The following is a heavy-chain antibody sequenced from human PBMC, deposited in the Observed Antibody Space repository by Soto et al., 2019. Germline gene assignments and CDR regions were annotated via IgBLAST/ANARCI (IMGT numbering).Heavy chain of an antibody. V-gene: IGHV4-59*02. CDR2: IYASGSP. Sequence: SETLSLTCTISGGSVSVYYWSWIRQSTGQGLEWIGYIYASGSPYYNPSLRSRVTISADTSKNQISLKLTSPTAADTAVYYRARGVGSSPPQYWGRGTLVTVSS. CDR3: ARGVGSSPPQY. J-gene: IGHJ4*02. CDR1: GGSVSVYY. D-gene: IGHD1-26*01.